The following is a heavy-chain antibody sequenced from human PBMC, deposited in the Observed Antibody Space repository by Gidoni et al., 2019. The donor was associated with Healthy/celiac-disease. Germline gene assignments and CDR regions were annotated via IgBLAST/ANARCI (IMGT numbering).Heavy chain of an antibody. V-gene: IGHV3-23*01. CDR2: ISGSGGST. J-gene: IGHJ4*02. Sequence: EVQLLESGGGLVQPGGSLSLSCAASGFTFSSYSMGWVRQAPGKGLEWVSCISGSGGSTYYADSVKGRFTISRDNSKNTLYLQMNSLRAEDTAVYYCAKGHDYGDYGGGYWGQGTLVTVSS. CDR1: GFTFSSYS. D-gene: IGHD4-17*01. CDR3: AKGHDYGDYGGGY.